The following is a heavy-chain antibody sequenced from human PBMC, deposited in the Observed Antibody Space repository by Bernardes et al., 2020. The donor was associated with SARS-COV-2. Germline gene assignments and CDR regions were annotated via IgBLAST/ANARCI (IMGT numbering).Heavy chain of an antibody. Sequence: SGPTLLKPTQTLTLTCPFSGFSLSPSGVGVGWIRQPPGKALEWLALIYWDDDKRYSPSLKSRLTITKDTSKNQVVLTMTNMDPVDTATYYCAHHYRYYYGMDVWGQGTTVTVSS. CDR2: IYWDDDK. J-gene: IGHJ6*02. CDR1: GFSLSPSGVG. CDR3: AHHYRYYYGMDV. V-gene: IGHV2-5*02.